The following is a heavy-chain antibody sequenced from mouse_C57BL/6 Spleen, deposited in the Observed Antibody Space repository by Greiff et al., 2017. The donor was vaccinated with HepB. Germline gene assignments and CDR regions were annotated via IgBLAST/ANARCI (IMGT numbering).Heavy chain of an antibody. CDR1: GYAFSSSW. V-gene: IGHV1-82*01. D-gene: IGHD2-3*01. J-gene: IGHJ2*01. Sequence: VQLQQSGPELVKPGASVKISCKASGYAFSSSWMNWVKQRPGKGLEWIGRIYPGDGDTNYNGKFKGKATLTADKSSSTAYMQLSSLTSEDSAVYFCARLSDGYFDYWGQGTTLTVSS. CDR2: IYPGDGDT. CDR3: ARLSDGYFDY.